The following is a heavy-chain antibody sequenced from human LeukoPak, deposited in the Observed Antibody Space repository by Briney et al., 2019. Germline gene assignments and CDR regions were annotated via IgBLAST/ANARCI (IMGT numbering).Heavy chain of an antibody. V-gene: IGHV1-18*01. CDR1: GYTFTSYG. Sequence: VASVKVSCKASGYTFTSYGITWVRQAPGQGLEWMGWISTYNGNTDYAQKVQGRVTITTDTSTSTAYMELRSLRSDDTAVYYCARDLRPRVGAIMPFDYWGQGTLVTVSS. J-gene: IGHJ4*02. D-gene: IGHD1-26*01. CDR2: ISTYNGNT. CDR3: ARDLRPRVGAIMPFDY.